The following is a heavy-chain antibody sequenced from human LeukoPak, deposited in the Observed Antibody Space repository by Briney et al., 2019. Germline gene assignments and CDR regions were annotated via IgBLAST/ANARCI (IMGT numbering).Heavy chain of an antibody. CDR2: ISAYNGNT. J-gene: IGHJ4*02. V-gene: IGHV1-18*01. D-gene: IGHD3-16*02. CDR1: GYTFTSYG. Sequence: ASVKVSCKASGYTFTSYGICCVRHAPGRGLEWMGWISAYNGNTNYAQTLQGRVTMTTDTSTSTAHMELKSLRSDDTAVYYCARVLYDCVWGSYRNFDYWGQGTLVTVSS. CDR3: ARVLYDCVWGSYRNFDY.